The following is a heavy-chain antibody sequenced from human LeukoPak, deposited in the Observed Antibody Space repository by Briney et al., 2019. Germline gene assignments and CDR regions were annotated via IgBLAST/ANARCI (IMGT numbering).Heavy chain of an antibody. CDR2: ISYGGSNK. CDR3: EKDGRGSPSSYFDY. D-gene: IGHD3-16*01. Sequence: PGGSLRLSCAASGFTFSSYGMQWVREAPGKGLEGVAVISYGGSNKYYADSVKGRFTISRDNYKNTLYLQMHSVRAEDTAVYYCEKDGRGSPSSYFDYWGQGTLVTVSS. CDR1: GFTFSSYG. V-gene: IGHV3-30*18. J-gene: IGHJ4*02.